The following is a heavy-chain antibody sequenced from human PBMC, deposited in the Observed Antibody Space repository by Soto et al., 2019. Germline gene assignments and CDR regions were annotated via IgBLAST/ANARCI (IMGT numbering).Heavy chain of an antibody. V-gene: IGHV5-51*01. J-gene: IGHJ4*02. CDR1: GYNFPNHW. D-gene: IGHD5-18*01. CDR2: IYPGDSET. Sequence: PGESLKISCKGPGYNFPNHWIGWVRQMPGKGLEWMAIIYPGDSETRYSPSFRGHVTISVDKSISTAYLQWSSLRASDSAMYYCARAAYSYGYLSYSDYWGLGTLVTVSS. CDR3: ARAAYSYGYLSYSDY.